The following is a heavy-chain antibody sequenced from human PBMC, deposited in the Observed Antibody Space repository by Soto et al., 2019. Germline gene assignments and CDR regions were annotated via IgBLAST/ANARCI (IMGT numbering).Heavy chain of an antibody. D-gene: IGHD3-16*01. CDR2: IIPILGIA. Sequence: QVQLVQSGAEVKKPGSSVKVSCKASGGTFSSYTISWVRQAPGQGLEWMGRIIPILGIANYAQKFQGRVTITADKSTSTAYMELSSLGSEDTAVYYCARGVSVFGVPPKGDAFDIWGQGTMVTVSS. CDR1: GGTFSSYT. CDR3: ARGVSVFGVPPKGDAFDI. V-gene: IGHV1-69*02. J-gene: IGHJ3*02.